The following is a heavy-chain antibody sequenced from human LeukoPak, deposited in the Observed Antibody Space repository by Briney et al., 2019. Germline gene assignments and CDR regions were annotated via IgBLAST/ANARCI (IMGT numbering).Heavy chain of an antibody. CDR1: GYSISSGYY. Sequence: SETLSLTCAVSGYSISSGYYWGWIRQPPGKGLEWIGSIYHSGSTYYNSSLKSRVTISVDTSKNQFSLKLSSVTAADTAVYYCARGRQLVVADYWGQGTLVTVSS. V-gene: IGHV4-38-2*01. J-gene: IGHJ4*02. D-gene: IGHD6-13*01. CDR3: ARGRQLVVADY. CDR2: IYHSGST.